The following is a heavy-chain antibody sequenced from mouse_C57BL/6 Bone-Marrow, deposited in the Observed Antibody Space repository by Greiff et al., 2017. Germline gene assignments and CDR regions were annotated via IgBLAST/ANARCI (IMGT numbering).Heavy chain of an antibody. CDR1: GFTFSDYG. D-gene: IGHD2-3*01. CDR3: ARRWLLPYAMDY. CDR2: ISSGSSTI. J-gene: IGHJ4*01. Sequence: EVHLVESGGGLVKPGGSLKLSCAASGFTFSDYGLHWVRQAPEKGLEWVAYISSGSSTIYYADTVQGRFTISRDNDKNTLLLQMTSLRSEDTDMYYGARRWLLPYAMDYWGQGTSVTVSS. V-gene: IGHV5-17*01.